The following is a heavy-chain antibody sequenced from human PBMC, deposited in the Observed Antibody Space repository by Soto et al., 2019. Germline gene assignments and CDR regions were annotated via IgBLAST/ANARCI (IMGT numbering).Heavy chain of an antibody. CDR2: VSISSDGP. Sequence: GESLRLSCAASGFTFSSYAMSWVRQAPGRGLEWVSSVSISSDGPYYADSVKGRFTISRDNSKNTLYLQLNSLRGEDTATYYCAKNYFFDSWGQGTPVTVSS. J-gene: IGHJ4*02. CDR3: AKNYFFDS. CDR1: GFTFSSYA. V-gene: IGHV3-23*01.